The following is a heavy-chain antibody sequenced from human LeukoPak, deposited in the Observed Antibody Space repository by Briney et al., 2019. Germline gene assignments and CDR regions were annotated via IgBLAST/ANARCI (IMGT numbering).Heavy chain of an antibody. CDR1: GFTSSTYW. Sequence: PGGSLRLSCAASGFTSSTYWMHWVRQAPGKGLVWVSRINSDGSSTSYADSVKGRFTISRDNAKNTLYLQMNSLRAEDTAVYYCARVFLSDILWDYWGQGTLVTVSS. D-gene: IGHD3-9*01. CDR3: ARVFLSDILWDY. V-gene: IGHV3-74*01. CDR2: INSDGSST. J-gene: IGHJ4*02.